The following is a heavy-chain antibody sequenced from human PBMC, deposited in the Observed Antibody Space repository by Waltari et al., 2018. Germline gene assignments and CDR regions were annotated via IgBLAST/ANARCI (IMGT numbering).Heavy chain of an antibody. V-gene: IGHV3-11*04. CDR2: ISSRGSTI. CDR1: GFTFSAYY. D-gene: IGHD6-19*01. J-gene: IGHJ4*02. Sequence: QVQLVESGGGLVKPGGSLRLSCAASGFTFSAYYMSWIRQAPGNGREWVSYISSRGSTIYYADSVKVRFTISRDNAKNSLYLQMNSLRAEDTAVYYCARGGWLPKYYFDYWGQGTLVTVSS. CDR3: ARGGWLPKYYFDY.